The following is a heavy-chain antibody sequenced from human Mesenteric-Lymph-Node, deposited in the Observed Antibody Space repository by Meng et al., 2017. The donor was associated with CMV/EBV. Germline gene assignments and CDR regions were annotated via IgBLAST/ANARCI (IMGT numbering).Heavy chain of an antibody. V-gene: IGHV3-23*01. Sequence: GESLKISCAASGFTFSSYAMSWVRQAPGKGLEWVSAISGSGGSTYYADSVKGRFTISRDNSKNTLYLQMNSLRAEDTAVYYCAKDVVPAAISEYYFDSWGQGTLVTVSS. CDR1: GFTFSSYA. D-gene: IGHD2-2*01. J-gene: IGHJ4*01. CDR2: ISGSGGST. CDR3: AKDVVPAAISEYYFDS.